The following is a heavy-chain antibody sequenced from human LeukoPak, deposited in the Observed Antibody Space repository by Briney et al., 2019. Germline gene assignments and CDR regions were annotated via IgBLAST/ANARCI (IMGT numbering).Heavy chain of an antibody. CDR2: ISSSSSYI. J-gene: IGHJ3*02. V-gene: IGHV3-21*01. D-gene: IGHD2-15*01. CDR3: TGGRFYCSGGSCEKANDAFDI. CDR1: GFTFSSYS. Sequence: GGSLRLSCAASGFTFSSYSMNWVRQAPGKGLEWVSSISSSSSYIYYADSVKGRFTISRDNAKNSLYLQMNSLRAEDTAVYYCTGGRFYCSGGSCEKANDAFDIWGQGTMVTVSS.